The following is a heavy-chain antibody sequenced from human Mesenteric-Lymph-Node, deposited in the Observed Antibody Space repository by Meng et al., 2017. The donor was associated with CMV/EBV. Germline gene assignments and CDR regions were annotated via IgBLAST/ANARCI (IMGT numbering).Heavy chain of an antibody. Sequence: SLKISCAASGFTFDDYAMHWVRQAPGKGLEWVSGISWNSGSIGYADSVKGRFTISRDNAKNSLYLQMNSLRAEDTALYYCVKTIRKSYDAFDIWGQGTMVTVSS. J-gene: IGHJ3*02. CDR2: ISWNSGSI. CDR3: VKTIRKSYDAFDI. D-gene: IGHD1-14*01. CDR1: GFTFDDYA. V-gene: IGHV3-9*01.